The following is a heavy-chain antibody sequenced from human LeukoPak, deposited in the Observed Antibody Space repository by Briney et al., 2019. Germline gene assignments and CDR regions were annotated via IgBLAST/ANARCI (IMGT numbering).Heavy chain of an antibody. CDR1: GGSISNYY. V-gene: IGHV4-59*01. Sequence: SETLSLTCTVSGGSISNYYWSWIRQPPGKGLEWIGYINYSGSTNYNPSLKSRVTISVDMSKNQFSLKLSSVTVADTAVYYCARDRLWNWFDPWGQGTLVTVSP. J-gene: IGHJ5*02. D-gene: IGHD2-21*01. CDR3: ARDRLWNWFDP. CDR2: INYSGST.